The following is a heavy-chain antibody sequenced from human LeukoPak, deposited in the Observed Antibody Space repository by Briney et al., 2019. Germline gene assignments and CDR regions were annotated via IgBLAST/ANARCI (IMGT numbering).Heavy chain of an antibody. V-gene: IGHV3-23*01. Sequence: PGGSLRLSCAVSGITLSNYGMSWVRQAPGKGLERVAGISGSAGGTNYADSVKGRFTISRDNSKNTLYLQMNRLRAEDTAVYFCAKRGVVIRVILVGYHKEAYYFDSWGQGALVTVSS. J-gene: IGHJ4*02. CDR1: GITLSNYG. CDR2: ISGSAGGT. D-gene: IGHD3-22*01. CDR3: AKRGVVIRVILVGYHKEAYYFDS.